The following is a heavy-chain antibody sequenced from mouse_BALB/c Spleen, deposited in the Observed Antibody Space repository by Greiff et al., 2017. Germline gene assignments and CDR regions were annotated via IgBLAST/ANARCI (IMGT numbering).Heavy chain of an antibody. J-gene: IGHJ3*01. D-gene: IGHD1-1*01. CDR1: GFVFSSYD. CDR3: ARDGSSSAWFAY. V-gene: IGHV5-12-1*01. CDR2: ISSGGGST. Sequence: EVKLMESGGGLVKPGGSLKLSCAASGFVFSSYDMSWVRQTPEKRLEWVAYISSGGGSTYYPDTVKGRFTISRDNAKNTLYLQMSSLKSEDTAMYYCARDGSSSAWFAYWGQGTLVTVSA.